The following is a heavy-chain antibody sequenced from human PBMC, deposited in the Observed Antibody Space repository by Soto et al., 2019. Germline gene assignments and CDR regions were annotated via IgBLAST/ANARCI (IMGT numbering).Heavy chain of an antibody. J-gene: IGHJ2*01. CDR1: GFTVSSNY. CDR2: FYRGGST. CDR3: ARVGPVWYFDL. Sequence: EVQLVESGGGLIQPGGSLRLSCAASGFTVSSNYMSWVRQAPGKGLEWVSVFYRGGSTYYADSVKGRFTISRDNSKNTLYLQMSSLRAEDTDVYYCARVGPVWYFDLWGRGTLVTVSS. V-gene: IGHV3-53*01.